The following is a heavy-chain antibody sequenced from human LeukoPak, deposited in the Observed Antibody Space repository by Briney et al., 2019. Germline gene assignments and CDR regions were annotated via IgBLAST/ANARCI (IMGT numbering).Heavy chain of an antibody. CDR1: GFTFSSYG. V-gene: IGHV3-30*18. Sequence: GGSLRLSCAASGFTFSSYGMHWVRQAPGKGLEWVAVISYDGSNKYYADSVKGRFTISRDNSKNTLYLQMNSLRAEDTAVYYCAKDFRGVYYYYGMDVWGQGTTVTVSS. CDR2: ISYDGSNK. D-gene: IGHD3-10*01. CDR3: AKDFRGVYYYYGMDV. J-gene: IGHJ6*02.